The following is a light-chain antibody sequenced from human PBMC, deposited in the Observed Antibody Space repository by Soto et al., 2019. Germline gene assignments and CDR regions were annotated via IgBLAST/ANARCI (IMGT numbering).Light chain of an antibody. V-gene: IGLV2-8*01. J-gene: IGLJ3*02. CDR1: SCDVGAYNY. CDR3: SSFAANDIVV. Sequence: QSALTQPPSASGSPGQSVTISCTGSSCDVGAYNYVCWYQQHPGKAPKLMIYEVNKRPSGVPDRFSGSKSGNTASLTVSGLQAGDEADYYCSSFAANDIVVFGGGTQLTVL. CDR2: EVN.